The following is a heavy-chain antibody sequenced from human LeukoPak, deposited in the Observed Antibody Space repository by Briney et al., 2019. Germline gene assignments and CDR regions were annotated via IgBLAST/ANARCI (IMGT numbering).Heavy chain of an antibody. Sequence: GGSLRLSCAASGFTFSSYSMNWVRQAPGKGLEWVSYISSSSSTIYYADSVKGRFTISRDNAKNSLYVQMNSLRDEDTAVYYCARGLLLWFGELSQPFDYWGRGTLVTVSS. CDR1: GFTFSSYS. J-gene: IGHJ4*02. V-gene: IGHV3-48*02. CDR2: ISSSSSTI. CDR3: ARGLLLWFGELSQPFDY. D-gene: IGHD3-10*01.